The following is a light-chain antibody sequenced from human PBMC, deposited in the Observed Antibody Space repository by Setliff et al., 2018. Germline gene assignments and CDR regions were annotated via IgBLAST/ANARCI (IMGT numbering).Light chain of an antibody. CDR3: CSYAGSYSYV. Sequence: QSVLTQPRSVSGSPGQSVTISCTGTSSDVGGYNYVSWYQQHPGKAPKLMICDVSKRPSGVPDRFSGSKSGNTASLTISGFQAEDEADYYCCSYAGSYSYVFGTGTKVTVL. J-gene: IGLJ1*01. V-gene: IGLV2-11*01. CDR2: DVS. CDR1: SSDVGGYNY.